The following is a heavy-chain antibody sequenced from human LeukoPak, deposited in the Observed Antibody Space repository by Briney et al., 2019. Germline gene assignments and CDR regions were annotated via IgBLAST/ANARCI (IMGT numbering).Heavy chain of an antibody. V-gene: IGHV4-39*01. Sequence: SETLSLTCTVSGGPISSSPYYWGWIPQPPGKGLEWIGSISYSGSTFYNPSLKSRLTISVDTSKNQFSLKLSSLTAADTAVFYCARLSPYLGSGSSAFPDDFWGQGTLVTVSS. CDR2: ISYSGST. J-gene: IGHJ4*02. CDR1: GGPISSSPYY. D-gene: IGHD3-10*01. CDR3: ARLSPYLGSGSSAFPDDF.